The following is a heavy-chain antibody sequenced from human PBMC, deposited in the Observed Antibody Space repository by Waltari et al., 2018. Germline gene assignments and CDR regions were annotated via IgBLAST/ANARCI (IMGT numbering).Heavy chain of an antibody. J-gene: IGHJ5*02. Sequence: QVQLVQSGAEVKKPGSSVKVSCKASGGTFSSYAISWVRQAPGQGLEWMGGIIPIFGTANYAQKFQGRVTSTADEATSTAYMELSSLRSEDTAVYYCARAGDCTNGVCSPNWFDPWGQGTLVTVSS. CDR2: IIPIFGTA. CDR3: ARAGDCTNGVCSPNWFDP. V-gene: IGHV1-69*01. CDR1: GGTFSSYA. D-gene: IGHD2-8*01.